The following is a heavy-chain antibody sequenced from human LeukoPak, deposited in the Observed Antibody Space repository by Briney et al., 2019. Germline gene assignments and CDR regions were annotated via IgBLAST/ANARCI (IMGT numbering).Heavy chain of an antibody. CDR3: AAGVAVPLAWPAFDS. CDR1: GFTVSSNY. D-gene: IGHD7-27*01. J-gene: IGHJ4*02. Sequence: GGSLRLSCAASGFTVSSNYMSWVRQAPGKGLEWVSVIYSGGRTYYADSVKGRFTISRDNSKNTLYLQMNSLRADDTAVYYCAAGVAVPLAWPAFDSWGQGTLVTVPS. V-gene: IGHV3-66*01. CDR2: IYSGGRT.